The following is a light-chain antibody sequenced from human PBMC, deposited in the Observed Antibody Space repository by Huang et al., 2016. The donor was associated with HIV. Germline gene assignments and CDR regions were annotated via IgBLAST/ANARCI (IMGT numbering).Light chain of an antibody. J-gene: IGKJ1*01. V-gene: IGKV3-15*01. CDR3: QQYNDWPRT. Sequence: EIVMTQSPGTLSVSLGKSATLSCRASQAISLNLAWYQHKPGQTPRLLIYGASTRATGIPARFSGSGSGTEFTLTISSLQSEDFATYYCQQYNDWPRTFGQGTKVEVK. CDR1: QAISLN. CDR2: GAS.